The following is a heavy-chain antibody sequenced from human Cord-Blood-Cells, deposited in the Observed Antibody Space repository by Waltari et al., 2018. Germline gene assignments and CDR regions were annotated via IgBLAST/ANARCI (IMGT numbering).Heavy chain of an antibody. Sequence: QVQLVQSGAAVKKPGSSVKVSCKAAGYTFTSYDINWMRQATGQGLEWMGWMNPNSGNTGYAQKFQGRVTMTRNTSISTAYMELSSLRSEDTAVYYCASVGIAARPPHTPPHNWGQGTLVTVSS. CDR1: GYTFTSYD. J-gene: IGHJ4*02. V-gene: IGHV1-8*01. D-gene: IGHD6-6*01. CDR2: MNPNSGNT. CDR3: ASVGIAARPPHTPPHN.